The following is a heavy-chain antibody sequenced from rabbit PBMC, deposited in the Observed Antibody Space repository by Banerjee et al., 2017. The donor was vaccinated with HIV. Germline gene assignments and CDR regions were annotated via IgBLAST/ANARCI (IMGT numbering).Heavy chain of an antibody. CDR1: GFSFSSYW. V-gene: IGHV1S45*01. CDR2: IATGDGNT. CDR3: ARGGNL. J-gene: IGHJ4*01. Sequence: EESGGDLVKPEGSLTLTCTASGFSFSSYWICWVRQAPGKGLEWIGCIATGDGNTYYASWAKGRFTISEPSSTTVTLQMTSLTVADTATYFCARGGNLWGQGTLVTVS.